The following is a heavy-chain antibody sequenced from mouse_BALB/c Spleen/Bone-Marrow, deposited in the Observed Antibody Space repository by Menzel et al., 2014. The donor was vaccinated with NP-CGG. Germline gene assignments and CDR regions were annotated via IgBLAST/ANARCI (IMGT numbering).Heavy chain of an antibody. CDR2: IRNKAYGYTT. Sequence: EVKLVESGGGLVQPGGSLRLSCTPSGFTLTDYYMSWVRQPPGKALEWLAFIRNKAYGYTTEYSASVRGRFTISRDNSQSILYLQMNTLRAEDSATYYCARFPMDYWGQGTSVTVSS. V-gene: IGHV7-3*02. J-gene: IGHJ4*01. CDR3: ARFPMDY. CDR1: GFTLTDYY.